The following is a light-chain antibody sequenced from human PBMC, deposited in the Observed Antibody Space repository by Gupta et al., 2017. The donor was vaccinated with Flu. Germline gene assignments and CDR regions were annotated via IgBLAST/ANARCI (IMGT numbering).Light chain of an antibody. J-gene: IGLJ2*01. Sequence: ISCTGSSSNIGSYYDVHWYHHLPVTAPTLLIFGNTNRPSGVPDRFSGSKSGTSASLVITGLQAGDEADYYCQSYDSIRSAVVFGGGTKLTVL. V-gene: IGLV1-40*01. CDR3: QSYDSIRSAVV. CDR1: SSNIGSYYD. CDR2: GNT.